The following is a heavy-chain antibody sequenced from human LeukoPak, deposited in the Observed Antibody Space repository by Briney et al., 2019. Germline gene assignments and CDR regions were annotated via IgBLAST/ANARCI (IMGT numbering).Heavy chain of an antibody. J-gene: IGHJ4*02. CDR2: INPSGGST. CDR3: ASIAVAGYFDY. V-gene: IGHV1-46*01. D-gene: IGHD6-19*01. CDR1: GYTFTSYY. Sequence: EASVKVSCKASGYTFTSYYMHWVRQAPGQGLEWMEIINPSGGSTSYAQKFQGRVTMTRDTSTSTVYMELSSLRSEDTAVYYCASIAVAGYFDYWGQGTLVTVSS.